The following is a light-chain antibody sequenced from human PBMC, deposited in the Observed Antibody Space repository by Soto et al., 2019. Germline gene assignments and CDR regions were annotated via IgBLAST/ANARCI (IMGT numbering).Light chain of an antibody. J-gene: IGKJ2*01. V-gene: IGKV3-15*01. CDR1: QSVSSD. CDR3: QQYNNWPYT. CDR2: GAS. Sequence: EIVMTQSPATLSVSPGERATVPCRASQSVSSDLAWYQQEPGQTPRLLIYGASTRATGIPARFSGSGSGTEFTLTISSLQSEDFAVYYCQQYNNWPYTLGQGTKLEIK.